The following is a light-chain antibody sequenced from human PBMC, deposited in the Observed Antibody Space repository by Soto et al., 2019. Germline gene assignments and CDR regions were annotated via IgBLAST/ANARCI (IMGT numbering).Light chain of an antibody. CDR3: QQYNDWPLT. J-gene: IGKJ1*01. Sequence: EIVMTQSPVTLSVSPGERVTLSCRASQSVSSNLAWYQQKPGQAPSLLIYGAFTRAPGIPARFSGTGSGTEFPLTISSLQSEDLAVYYCQQYNDWPLTFGQGTKVDI. V-gene: IGKV3-15*01. CDR2: GAF. CDR1: QSVSSN.